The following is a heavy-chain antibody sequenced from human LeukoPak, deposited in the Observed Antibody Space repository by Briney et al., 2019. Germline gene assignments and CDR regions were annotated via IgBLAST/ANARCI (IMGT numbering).Heavy chain of an antibody. CDR1: GFIFSSHG. D-gene: IGHD5-24*01. Sequence: PGGSLRLSCAASGFIFSSHGMNWVRQAPGKGLEWVSGISPSGDITYYADSVKGRFTISRDNAKNSLYLQMNSLRAEDTAVYYCAKDSLSYRHVNLNWFDPWGQGTLVTVSS. V-gene: IGHV3-21*01. J-gene: IGHJ5*02. CDR2: ISPSGDIT. CDR3: AKDSLSYRHVNLNWFDP.